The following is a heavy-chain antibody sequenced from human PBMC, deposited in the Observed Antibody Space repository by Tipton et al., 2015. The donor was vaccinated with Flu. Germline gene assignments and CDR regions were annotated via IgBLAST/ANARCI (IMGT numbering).Heavy chain of an antibody. Sequence: TLSLTCSVSGYSITSGYYWGWFRQPPGKGLEWIGSISHGGGTYTNPSLKGRVVLSVDASMSKNEFSLTMTSVTASDTAVYYCARGPRGDTAMVSLGYWGPGILDTVSS. V-gene: IGHV4-38-2*02. CDR3: ARGPRGDTAMVSLGY. D-gene: IGHD5-18*01. CDR1: GYSITSGYY. J-gene: IGHJ4*01. CDR2: ISHGGGT.